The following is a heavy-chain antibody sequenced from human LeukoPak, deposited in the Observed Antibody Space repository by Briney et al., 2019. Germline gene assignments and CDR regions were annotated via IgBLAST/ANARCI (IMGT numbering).Heavy chain of an antibody. V-gene: IGHV4-38-2*02. Sequence: SETLSLTCTVSGYSISSGYYWGWIRQPPGKGLEWIGSIYHSGSTYYNPSLKSRVTISVDTSKNQFSLKLSSVTAADTAVYYCAREGADSSGYSDAFDIWGQGIMVTVSS. CDR2: IYHSGST. J-gene: IGHJ3*02. D-gene: IGHD3-22*01. CDR1: GYSISSGYY. CDR3: AREGADSSGYSDAFDI.